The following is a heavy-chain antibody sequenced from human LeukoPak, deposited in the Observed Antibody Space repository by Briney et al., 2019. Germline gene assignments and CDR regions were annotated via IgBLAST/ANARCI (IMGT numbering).Heavy chain of an antibody. CDR3: AYTYSYAPGGAY. V-gene: IGHV1-46*01. D-gene: IGHD5-18*01. CDR1: GYTFTSYY. CDR2: INPSGGGT. Sequence: ASVKVSCKASGYTFTSYYMHWVRQAPGQGLEWMGIINPSGGGTSYAQKFQGRVTMTRDTSTSTVYMELSSLRSEDTAVYYCAYTYSYAPGGAYWGQGTLVTVSS. J-gene: IGHJ4*02.